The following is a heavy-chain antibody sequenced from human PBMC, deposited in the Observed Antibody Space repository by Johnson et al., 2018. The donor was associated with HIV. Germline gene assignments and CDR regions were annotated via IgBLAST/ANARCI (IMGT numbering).Heavy chain of an antibody. V-gene: IGHV3-30-3*01. CDR2: ISYDGSNK. CDR1: GFTFSNFD. D-gene: IGHD3-22*01. J-gene: IGHJ3*02. CDR3: ARGYYDSSGRTGAFDI. Sequence: QVQLVESGGGVVQPGRSLRLYCAASGFTFSNFDIHWVRQAPGKGLEWVAVISYDGSNKYYADSVKGRFTISRDNSKNTLYLQMNSLRAEDTAVYYCARGYYDSSGRTGAFDIWGQGTLVTVSS.